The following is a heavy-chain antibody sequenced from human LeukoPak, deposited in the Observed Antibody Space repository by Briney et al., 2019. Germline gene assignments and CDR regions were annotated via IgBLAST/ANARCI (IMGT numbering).Heavy chain of an antibody. D-gene: IGHD3-9*01. J-gene: IGHJ4*02. CDR2: IYHSGST. V-gene: IGHV4-38-2*02. CDR1: GGSISSGYY. Sequence: ASETLSLTCTVSGGSISSGYYWGWIRQPPGKGLEWIGSIYHSGSTYYNPSLKSRVTISVDTSKNQFSLKLSSVTAADTAVYYCARDNDYDILTLPGYWGQGTLVTVSS. CDR3: ARDNDYDILTLPGY.